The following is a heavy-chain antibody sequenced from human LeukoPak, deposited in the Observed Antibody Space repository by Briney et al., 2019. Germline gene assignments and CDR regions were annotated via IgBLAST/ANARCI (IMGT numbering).Heavy chain of an antibody. Sequence: GASVKVSCKASGYTFTGYYMHWVRQAPGQGLEWMGWINPNSGGTNYAQKVQGRVTMTRDTSIGTAYMELSRLRSDDTAVYYCARARSLGIHYYFDYWGQGTLVTVSS. CDR1: GYTFTGYY. D-gene: IGHD1-26*01. V-gene: IGHV1-2*02. CDR2: INPNSGGT. CDR3: ARARSLGIHYYFDY. J-gene: IGHJ4*02.